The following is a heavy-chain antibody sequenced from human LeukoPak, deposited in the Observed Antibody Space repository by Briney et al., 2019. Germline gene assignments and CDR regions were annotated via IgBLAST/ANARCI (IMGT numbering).Heavy chain of an antibody. Sequence: SETLSLTCSVSGGSISAYHWGWIRQPPGKGLEWIGTIYYSVSTYYNPSLKSRVAISLDTSRNQFSLKLSSVTAADTAVYYCARAVSWTDYYYYMDVWGKGTTVTVSS. CDR1: GGSISAYH. J-gene: IGHJ6*03. CDR2: IYYSVST. D-gene: IGHD6-13*01. V-gene: IGHV4-39*07. CDR3: ARAVSWTDYYYYMDV.